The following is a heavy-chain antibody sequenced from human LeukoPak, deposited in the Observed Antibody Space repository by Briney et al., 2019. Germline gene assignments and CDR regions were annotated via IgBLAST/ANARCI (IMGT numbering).Heavy chain of an antibody. CDR2: IYRSGST. CDR1: GYSISSGYY. V-gene: IGHV4-38-2*01. CDR3: ARGSFVVIPAAMNLGLDN. Sequence: SETLSLTCAVSGYSISSGYYWGWIRQPPGKGLEWIGIIYRSGSTYYNPSLKSRVTISVDTSKNQFSLKLKPVTAADTAVYYCARGSFVVIPAAMNLGLDNWGQGTLVTVSS. D-gene: IGHD2-2*01. J-gene: IGHJ4*02.